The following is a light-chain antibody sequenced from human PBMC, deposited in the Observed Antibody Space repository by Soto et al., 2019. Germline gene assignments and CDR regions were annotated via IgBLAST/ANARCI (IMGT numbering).Light chain of an antibody. CDR1: NIGSES. CDR2: DDS. Sequence: SYELTQPPSVSVAPGQTARITCGGNNIGSESVHWYQQKPGQAPVVVVYDDSDRPSGIPERFSGSNSGNTATLTISRVEGGDEADYYCQVWHSSGDHSLFGGGTKVTVL. V-gene: IGLV3-21*02. CDR3: QVWHSSGDHSL. J-gene: IGLJ2*01.